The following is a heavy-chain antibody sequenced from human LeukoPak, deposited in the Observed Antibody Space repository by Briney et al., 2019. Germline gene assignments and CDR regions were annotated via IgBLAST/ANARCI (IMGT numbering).Heavy chain of an antibody. V-gene: IGHV3-21*01. CDR2: ISSSSSYI. Sequence: GGSLRLSCAASGFTFSSYSMNWVRQAPGKGLEWVSSISSSSSYIYYADSVKGRFTISRDNAKNSLYLQMNSLRAEDTAVYYCARDWSAARPLDYWGQGTLVTVSS. CDR3: ARDWSAARPLDY. J-gene: IGHJ4*02. D-gene: IGHD6-6*01. CDR1: GFTFSSYS.